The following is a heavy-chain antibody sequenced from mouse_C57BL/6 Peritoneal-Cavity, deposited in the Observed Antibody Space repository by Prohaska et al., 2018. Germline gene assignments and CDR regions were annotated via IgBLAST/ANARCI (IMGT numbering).Heavy chain of an antibody. CDR2: FNSDGSAI. Sequence: EVQLLETGGGLVQPGGSRGLSCEGSGFTFSGFWMSWVRQIPGKNLEWIGAFNSDGSAINYAPAIKGRVTICRDNDKSTLYLQMSNVRSEDTATYFCMRYGNYWYFDVWGTGTTVTVSS. V-gene: IGHV11-2*01. CDR1: GFTFSGFW. CDR3: MRYGNYWYFDV. J-gene: IGHJ1*03. D-gene: IGHD2-1*01.